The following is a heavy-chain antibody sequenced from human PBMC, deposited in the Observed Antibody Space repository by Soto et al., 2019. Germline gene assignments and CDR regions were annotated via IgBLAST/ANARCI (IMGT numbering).Heavy chain of an antibody. D-gene: IGHD3-3*01. J-gene: IGHJ4*02. CDR3: ARDEGLALCGVVHDASFHH. CDR1: GFPFSRHG. CDR2: IRHDGRDK. V-gene: IGHV3-33*01. Sequence: QVQLVQSGGGVVQPGRSLRLSCAASGFPFSRHGIHWVRQAPGKGLEWVAFIRHDGRDKFYAESVKGRSTIFRDNTNNTLILEINHLRPDDTAVYFCARDEGLALCGVVHDASFHHWGQGTLVTVSS.